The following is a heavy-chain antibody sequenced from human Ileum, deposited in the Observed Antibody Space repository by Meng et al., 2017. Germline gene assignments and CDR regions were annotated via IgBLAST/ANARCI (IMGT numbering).Heavy chain of an antibody. J-gene: IGHJ1*01. V-gene: IGHV3-23*01. D-gene: IGHD6-13*01. CDR2: ISGSGGSK. CDR1: GFTFSNYA. Sequence: GESLKISFAFSGFTFSNYAMSWVHQAPGKGLEWVSTISGSGGSKYYADSVRGRFSISRDNSKNTMYLQMNSLRAEDTAVYYCARASQSIAAVGQKEYFQHWGQGTLVTVSS. CDR3: ARASQSIAAVGQKEYFQH.